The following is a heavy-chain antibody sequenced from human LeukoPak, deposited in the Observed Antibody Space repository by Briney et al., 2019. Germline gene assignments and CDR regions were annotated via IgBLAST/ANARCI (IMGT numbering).Heavy chain of an antibody. J-gene: IGHJ4*02. Sequence: SETLSLTCTVSVGSISSYYWSWIRQPPGKGLECIGHFYYSGSTNYNPALKSRVTISVDTSKNQFALKLSSVTAADTDVYYCARSYYYDSSGYSKPYYFDYWGQGTLVTVSS. CDR2: FYYSGST. V-gene: IGHV4-59*08. CDR1: VGSISSYY. D-gene: IGHD3-22*01. CDR3: ARSYYYDSSGYSKPYYFDY.